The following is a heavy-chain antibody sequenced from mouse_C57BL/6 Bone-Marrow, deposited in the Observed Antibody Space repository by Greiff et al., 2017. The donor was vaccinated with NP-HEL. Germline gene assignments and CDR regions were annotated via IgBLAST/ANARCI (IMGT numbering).Heavy chain of an antibody. CDR2: IDPENGDT. CDR1: GFNIKDDY. V-gene: IGHV14-4*01. D-gene: IGHD2-3*01. J-gene: IGHJ3*01. Sequence: VQLQQSGAELVRPGASVKLSCTASGFNIKDDYMHWVKQRPEQGLEWIGWIDPENGDTEYASKFQGKATITADTSSNTAYLQLSSLTSEDTAVYYCTKGYSTWFAYWGQGTLVTVSA. CDR3: TKGYSTWFAY.